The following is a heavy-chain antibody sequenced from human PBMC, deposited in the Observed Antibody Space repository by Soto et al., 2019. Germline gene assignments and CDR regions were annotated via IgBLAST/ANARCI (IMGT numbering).Heavy chain of an antibody. CDR3: ARGYCSGGSCYRPFDY. Sequence: QVQLVQSGAEVKKPGSSVKVSCKASGGTFSSYAISWVRQAPGQGLEWMGGIIPIFGKANYAQKFQGRVTITADESTSTAYMELSSLRSEDTVVYYCARGYCSGGSCYRPFDYWGQGTLVTVSS. D-gene: IGHD2-15*01. J-gene: IGHJ4*02. CDR2: IIPIFGKA. CDR1: GGTFSSYA. V-gene: IGHV1-69*01.